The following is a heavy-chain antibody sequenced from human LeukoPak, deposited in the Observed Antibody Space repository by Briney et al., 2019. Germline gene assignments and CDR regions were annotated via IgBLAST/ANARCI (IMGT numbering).Heavy chain of an antibody. CDR2: IYHSGIT. CDR1: GYSISSGYY. V-gene: IGHV4-38-2*02. J-gene: IGHJ4*02. Sequence: SETLSLTCTVSGYSISSGYYWGWIRQPPGKGLEWIGSIYHSGITYYNPSLKSRVTISVDTSKNQFSLKLSSVTAADTAVYYCARDRKWELLAHFDYWGQGTLVTVSS. D-gene: IGHD1-26*01. CDR3: ARDRKWELLAHFDY.